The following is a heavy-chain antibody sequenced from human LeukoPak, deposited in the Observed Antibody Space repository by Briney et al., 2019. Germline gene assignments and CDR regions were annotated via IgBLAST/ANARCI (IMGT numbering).Heavy chain of an antibody. CDR1: GLTVSSYY. D-gene: IGHD4-11*01. CDR2: IYSGGST. J-gene: IGHJ6*02. Sequence: NPGGSLRLSCAASGLTVSSYYMTWVRQAPGKGLEWVSVIYSGGSTYYADSVKGRVAISRDNSKNTVFLQMNSVRAEDTAVYYCARSYSNHLFGMDVWGQGTTVTVSS. CDR3: ARSYSNHLFGMDV. V-gene: IGHV3-66*01.